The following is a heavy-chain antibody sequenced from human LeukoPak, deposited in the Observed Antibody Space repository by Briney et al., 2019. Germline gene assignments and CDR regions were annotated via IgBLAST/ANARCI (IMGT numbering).Heavy chain of an antibody. J-gene: IGHJ4*02. Sequence: GGSLRLSCAASGFTFSSYAMSWVRQAPGKGLEWVSAISGSDGSTYYADSVKGRFTISRDNSKNTLYLQMNSLRAEDTAVYYCAKVPGDSSGYFDYWGQGTLVTVSS. CDR3: AKVPGDSSGYFDY. D-gene: IGHD3-22*01. V-gene: IGHV3-23*01. CDR2: ISGSDGST. CDR1: GFTFSSYA.